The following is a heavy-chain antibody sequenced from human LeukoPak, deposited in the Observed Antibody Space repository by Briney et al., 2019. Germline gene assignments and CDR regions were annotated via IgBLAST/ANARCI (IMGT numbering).Heavy chain of an antibody. V-gene: IGHV3-23*01. CDR3: ANQYSNAPFDY. D-gene: IGHD4-11*01. CDR1: GFTFSSYA. J-gene: IGHJ4*02. Sequence: QSGGSLRLSCAASGFTFSSYAMSWVRQAPGEGLEWVSAISGSGGSTYYADSVKGRFTISRDNSKNTLYLQMNSLRAEDTAVYYCANQYSNAPFDYWGQGTLVTVSS. CDR2: ISGSGGST.